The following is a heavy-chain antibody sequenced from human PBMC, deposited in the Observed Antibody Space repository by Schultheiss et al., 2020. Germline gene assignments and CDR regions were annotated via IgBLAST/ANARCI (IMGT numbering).Heavy chain of an antibody. D-gene: IGHD3-10*01. Sequence: GGSLRLSCAASGFTFDDYAMHWVRQAQGKGLEWVSGISWNSGSIRYADSVKGRFTISRDNAKNSLYLQMNSLRAEDTALYYCAKAYYGHYYYGMDVWGQGATVTVSS. CDR3: AKAYYGHYYYGMDV. J-gene: IGHJ6*02. V-gene: IGHV3-9*01. CDR2: ISWNSGSI. CDR1: GFTFDDYA.